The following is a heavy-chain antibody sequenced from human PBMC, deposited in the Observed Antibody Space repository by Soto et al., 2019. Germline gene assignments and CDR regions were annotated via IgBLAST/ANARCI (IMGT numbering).Heavy chain of an antibody. CDR2: SSGSGSVGST. CDR3: AKDRDDYRNYVFDY. J-gene: IGHJ4*02. CDR1: GFTFTNYA. D-gene: IGHD4-4*01. V-gene: IGHV3-23*01. Sequence: EVQLLESGGGLVQPGGSLRLSCAASGFTFTNYAMTWVRQAPGKGLEWVSISSGSGSVGSTNYADSVKGRFTISRDNSKNTLYLQMNSLRVEDTAVYYCAKDRDDYRNYVFDYWGQGTLVTVSS.